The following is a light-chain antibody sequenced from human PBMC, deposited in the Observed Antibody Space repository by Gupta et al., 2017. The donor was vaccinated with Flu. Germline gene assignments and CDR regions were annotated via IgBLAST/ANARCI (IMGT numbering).Light chain of an antibody. CDR1: QSRVSRDGNIY. J-gene: IGKJ1*01. V-gene: IGKV2-30*01. Sequence: DVVVAQSPLSLPVTLGQPASISCRSSQSRVSRDGNIYLNWFQQLPGQSPSRLIYNVSSRDRGVQARVSGSGSGSDFTLKISSEEQEDVWVYYCRQDRHRPPYTLGHGTXVEIK. CDR2: NVS. CDR3: RQDRHRPPYT.